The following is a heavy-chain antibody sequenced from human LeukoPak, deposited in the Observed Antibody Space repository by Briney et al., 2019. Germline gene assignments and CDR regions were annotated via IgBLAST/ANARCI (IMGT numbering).Heavy chain of an antibody. CDR3: ARVALEGLLKSVH. CDR1: GYTFTSYG. V-gene: IGHV1-18*01. J-gene: IGHJ4*02. D-gene: IGHD2-15*01. Sequence: ASVKLSCKASGYTFTSYGISWVRQAPGHGLEWMGWLNVYNGNRMHAQKFQGRLTMTTDTSTNTAYMELRSLRSDDTAVYYCARVALEGLLKSVHWGQGTRVTVSS. CDR2: LNVYNGNR.